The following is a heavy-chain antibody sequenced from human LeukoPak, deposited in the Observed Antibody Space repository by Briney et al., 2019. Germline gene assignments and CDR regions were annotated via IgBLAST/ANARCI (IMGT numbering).Heavy chain of an antibody. CDR2: IYYSGST. J-gene: IGHJ5*02. D-gene: IGHD3-3*01. Sequence: TLSLTCTVSGGSISSGDYYWSWIRQPPGKGLEWIGYIYYSGSTYYNPSLKSRVTISVDTSKNQFSLKLSSVTAADTAVYYCARDQPAPYDFWSASNWFDPWCQGTLVTVSS. CDR3: ARDQPAPYDFWSASNWFDP. V-gene: IGHV4-30-4*08. CDR1: GGSISSGDYY.